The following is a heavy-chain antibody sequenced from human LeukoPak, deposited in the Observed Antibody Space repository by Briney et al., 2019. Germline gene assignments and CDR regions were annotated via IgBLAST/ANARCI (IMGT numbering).Heavy chain of an antibody. CDR1: GYTFTSYD. CDR2: MNPNSGNT. V-gene: IGHV1-8*02. Sequence: ASVKVSCKASGYTFTSYDINWVRQATGQGLEWMGWMNPNSGNTGYAQKLQGRVTMTTDTSTSTAYMELRSLRSDDTAVYYCARAEGYGDNGGYFDYWGQGTLVTVSS. J-gene: IGHJ4*02. CDR3: ARAEGYGDNGGYFDY. D-gene: IGHD4-17*01.